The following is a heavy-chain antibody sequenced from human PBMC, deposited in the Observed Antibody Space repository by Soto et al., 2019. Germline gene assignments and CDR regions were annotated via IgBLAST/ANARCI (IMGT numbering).Heavy chain of an antibody. Sequence: QITLKESGPTLVKPTQTLTLTCTFSGFSLTTRGVGVGWIRQPPGKALECLALIYWDDDKRYSPSLQSRLSITKDPSKNQVVLTMTNVAPVDPATYYCAHIPNYYQYDGFDPWGQGTLVSVSS. J-gene: IGHJ5*02. CDR1: GFSLTTRGVG. D-gene: IGHD3-16*01. V-gene: IGHV2-5*02. CDR2: IYWDDDK. CDR3: AHIPNYYQYDGFDP.